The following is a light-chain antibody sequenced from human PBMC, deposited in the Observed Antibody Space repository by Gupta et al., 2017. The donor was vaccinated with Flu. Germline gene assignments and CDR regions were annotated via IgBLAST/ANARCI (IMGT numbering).Light chain of an antibody. V-gene: IGKV3-20*01. J-gene: IGKJ1*01. Sequence: EIVLTQSPGTLSASPGERVTLSCRASQSVNSHYLDWYQHKPGQTPRLIMDGTYRSSMGIAESFSGSGDETDFTLTSSRRETEDCAVYYGQQDSSSIIFGQGTXVEIK. CDR1: QSVNSHY. CDR2: GTY. CDR3: QQDSSSII.